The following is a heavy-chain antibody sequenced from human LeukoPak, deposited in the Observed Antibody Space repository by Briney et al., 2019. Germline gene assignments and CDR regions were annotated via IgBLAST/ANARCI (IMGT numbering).Heavy chain of an antibody. Sequence: SETLSLTCAVSTDSISSHYWSWIRQPPGKGLEWIGYISYIGSTNYNPSLKSRVTISIDTSKNQFSLKLRSVTAADTAVYYCARDLTTVTNGFDIWGQGTMVSVSS. D-gene: IGHD4-17*01. J-gene: IGHJ3*02. CDR1: TDSISSHY. V-gene: IGHV4-59*11. CDR2: ISYIGST. CDR3: ARDLTTVTNGFDI.